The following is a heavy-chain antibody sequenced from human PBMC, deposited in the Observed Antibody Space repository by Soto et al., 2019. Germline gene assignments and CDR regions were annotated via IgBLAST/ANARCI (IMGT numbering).Heavy chain of an antibody. Sequence: ASVKVSCKASGYTFTSYAMHWVRQAPGQRLEWMGWINAGNGNTKYSQKFQGRVTITRDTSASTAYMELSSLRSEDTAVYYCARVQGYGGNSALGYWGQGTLVTVSS. CDR3: ARVQGYGGNSALGY. CDR1: GYTFTSYA. CDR2: INAGNGNT. D-gene: IGHD4-17*01. V-gene: IGHV1-3*01. J-gene: IGHJ4*02.